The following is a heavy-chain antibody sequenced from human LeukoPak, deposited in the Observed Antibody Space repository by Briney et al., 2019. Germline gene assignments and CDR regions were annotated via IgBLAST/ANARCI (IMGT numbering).Heavy chain of an antibody. V-gene: IGHV3-74*01. CDR2: INSDGSST. CDR1: GFTFSSYW. Sequence: GRSLRLSCAASGFTFSSYWMHWVRQAPGKGLVWVSRINSDGSSTIYADSVKGRFTISRDNAKNTLYLQMNSLIAEDTAVYYCASNRTDYDYVWGSYHYKDYWGQGTLVTVSS. D-gene: IGHD3-16*02. CDR3: ASNRTDYDYVWGSYHYKDY. J-gene: IGHJ4*02.